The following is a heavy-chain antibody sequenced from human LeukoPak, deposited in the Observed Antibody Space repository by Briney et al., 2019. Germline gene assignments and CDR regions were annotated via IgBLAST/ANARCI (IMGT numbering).Heavy chain of an antibody. CDR1: GFTFSSYG. Sequence: GGSLRLSCAASGFTFSSYGMHWVRQAPGKGLEWVTFIRFDGSNKYYADSVKGRFTISRDNSKNTLFLQMNSLRVEDTAVYYCAKGARGIAAAVRLDYWGQGTLVTVSS. V-gene: IGHV3-30*02. D-gene: IGHD6-13*01. CDR2: IRFDGSNK. J-gene: IGHJ4*02. CDR3: AKGARGIAAAVRLDY.